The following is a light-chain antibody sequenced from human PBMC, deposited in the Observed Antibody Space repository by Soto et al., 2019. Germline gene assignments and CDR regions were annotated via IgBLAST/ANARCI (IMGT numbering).Light chain of an antibody. J-gene: IGLJ1*01. CDR1: SGDVGGYNY. CDR3: SSYTSSSTLVV. CDR2: EVS. V-gene: IGLV2-14*01. Sequence: QSVLTQPASVSGSPGQSITISCTGTSGDVGGYNYVSWYQQHPGKAPKLMIFEVSNRPSGVSNRFSGSKSGNTASLTISGLQAADEADYYCSSYTSSSTLVVFGTGTKVTVL.